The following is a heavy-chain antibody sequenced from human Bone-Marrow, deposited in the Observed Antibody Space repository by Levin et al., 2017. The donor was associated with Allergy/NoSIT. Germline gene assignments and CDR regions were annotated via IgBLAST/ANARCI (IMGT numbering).Heavy chain of an antibody. D-gene: IGHD5-12*01. J-gene: IGHJ3*02. CDR1: GFSLRTSGMC. CDR3: ARTAQDLRLAAFDI. CDR2: IDWDDDK. V-gene: IGHV2-70*11. Sequence: QTLSLPCPFSGFSLRTSGMCVRWIRQPPGKALAWLARIDWDDDKYYSTSLKTRLTISKDTSKNQVVLTMTNMDPVDTATYYCARTAQDLRLAAFDIWGQGTMVTVAS.